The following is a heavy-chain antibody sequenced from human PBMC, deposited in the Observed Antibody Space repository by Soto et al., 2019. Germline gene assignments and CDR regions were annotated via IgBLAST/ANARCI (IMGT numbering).Heavy chain of an antibody. CDR1: GFTFSSYG. V-gene: IGHV3-30*02. CDR3: AKEWVYDSSGWSFDY. CDR2: IWYDGSNK. D-gene: IGHD3-22*01. Sequence: GGSLRLSCAASGFTFSSYGMHWVRQAPGKGLEWVAVIWYDGSNKWYADSVKGRFTISRDNSKNTLYLQMNSLRAEDTAVYYCAKEWVYDSSGWSFDYWGQGTLVTVSS. J-gene: IGHJ4*02.